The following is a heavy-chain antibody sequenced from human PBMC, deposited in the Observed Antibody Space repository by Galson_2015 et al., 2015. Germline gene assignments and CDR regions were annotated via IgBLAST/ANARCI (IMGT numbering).Heavy chain of an antibody. CDR1: GGSISSNNW. V-gene: IGHV4-4*02. D-gene: IGHD6-19*01. Sequence: SETLSLTCAVSGGSISSNNWWSWVRQPPGKGLEWIGVTYHSGSTNYNPSLKSRVTMSVDRSKNQFSLRLTSVTAADTAMYYCAGGGYSSAPFDYWGQGTLVTVSS. CDR2: TYHSGST. J-gene: IGHJ4*02. CDR3: AGGGYSSAPFDY.